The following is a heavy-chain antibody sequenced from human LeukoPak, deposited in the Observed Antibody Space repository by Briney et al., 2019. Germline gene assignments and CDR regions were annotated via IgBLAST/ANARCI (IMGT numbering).Heavy chain of an antibody. J-gene: IGHJ4*02. D-gene: IGHD6-19*01. V-gene: IGHV3-23*01. Sequence: GGSLRLSCAASGFTFRNYAIYWVRQAPGRGLEWVSGISGSGGDTYFADSVKGRFTISRDHSKNTVFLQMDSLRAEDTAVYYCAKTTAGNSSGRYPGWPVDYWGQGTLVTVSS. CDR3: AKTTAGNSSGRYPGWPVDY. CDR1: GFTFRNYA. CDR2: ISGSGGDT.